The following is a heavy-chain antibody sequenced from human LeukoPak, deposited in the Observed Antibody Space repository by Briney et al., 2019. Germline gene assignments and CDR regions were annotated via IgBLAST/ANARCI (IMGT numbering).Heavy chain of an antibody. Sequence: ASVKASCKASGYTFTGFYMNWVRQAPGQGLKWMGWIKPNSGGTSYAQNFQGRDTMTSDTSINTAYMELSRLRCDGTAVYYCARGGGYSGSYYALWFDAWGQGTLVTVSS. CDR1: GYTFTGFY. CDR2: IKPNSGGT. J-gene: IGHJ5*02. D-gene: IGHD1-26*01. CDR3: ARGGGYSGSYYALWFDA. V-gene: IGHV1-2*02.